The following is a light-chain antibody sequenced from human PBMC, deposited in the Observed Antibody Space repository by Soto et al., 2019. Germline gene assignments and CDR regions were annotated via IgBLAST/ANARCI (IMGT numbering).Light chain of an antibody. CDR3: QQYDNLPRVT. J-gene: IGKJ3*01. V-gene: IGKV3-15*01. CDR2: GAS. Sequence: EIVMTQSPATLSVSPGERATLSCRASQSVSSNLAWYQQKPGQAPRLLIYGASTRATGIPARFSGSGSGTEFTLTISSLQSEDFATYYCQQYDNLPRVTFGPGTKVDIK. CDR1: QSVSSN.